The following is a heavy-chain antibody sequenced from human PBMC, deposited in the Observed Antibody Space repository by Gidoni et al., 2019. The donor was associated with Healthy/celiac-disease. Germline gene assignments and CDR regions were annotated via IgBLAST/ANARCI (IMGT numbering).Heavy chain of an antibody. CDR3: ARLRLTIFGVVIIMGHGMDV. CDR1: GGTFSSYA. D-gene: IGHD3-3*01. CDR2: IIPIFGTA. J-gene: IGHJ6*02. V-gene: IGHV1-69*01. Sequence: QVQLVQSGAEVKKPGSSVKVSCKASGGTFSSYAISWVRQAPGQGLEWMGGIIPIFGTANYAQKFQGRVTITADESTSTAYMELSSLRSEDTAVYYCARLRLTIFGVVIIMGHGMDVWGQGTTVTVSS.